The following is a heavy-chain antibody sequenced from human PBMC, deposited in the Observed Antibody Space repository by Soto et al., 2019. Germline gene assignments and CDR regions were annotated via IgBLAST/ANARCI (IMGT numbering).Heavy chain of an antibody. CDR3: ARGGYYYENSCQNSYDY. CDR1: AGSISSGGYY. V-gene: IGHV4-31*03. D-gene: IGHD3-22*01. J-gene: IGHJ4*01. Sequence: SETLSLTCTVSAGSISSGGYYWSWIRQHPGKGLEWIGYIYYGGSTYYNPSLKSRATISGDTSKNQFSLKLSSVTAADTAVYYCARGGYYYENSCQNSYDYLGQGILVTGSS. CDR2: IYYGGST.